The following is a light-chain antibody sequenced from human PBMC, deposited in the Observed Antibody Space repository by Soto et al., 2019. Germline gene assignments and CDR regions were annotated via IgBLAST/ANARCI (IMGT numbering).Light chain of an antibody. CDR3: SSYTSSSWV. Sequence: QSALTQPASVSGSPGQSITISCTGTSSDVGGYNYVSWYQQHPGKAPKLMIYEVSNRPSGVSNRFSGSKSGNTASLTISGLQAEDGADYYCSSYTSSSWVFGGGTKLTVL. V-gene: IGLV2-14*01. J-gene: IGLJ3*02. CDR2: EVS. CDR1: SSDVGGYNY.